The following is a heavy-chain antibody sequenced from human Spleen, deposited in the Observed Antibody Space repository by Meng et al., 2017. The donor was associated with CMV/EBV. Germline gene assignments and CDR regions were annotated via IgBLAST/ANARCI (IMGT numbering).Heavy chain of an antibody. D-gene: IGHD3-9*01. CDR2: ISAYNGNT. J-gene: IGHJ4*02. CDR1: GYTFTSYG. V-gene: IGHV1-18*01. CDR3: ARGPRLYYDILTGYYTGRDY. Sequence: QVQRGQSGAEGKKPGASWKVSCKASGYTFTSYGISWVRQAPGQGLEWMGWISAYNGNTNYAQKLQGRVTMTTDTSTSTAYMELRSLRSDDTAVYYCARGPRLYYDILTGYYTGRDYWGQGTLVTVSS.